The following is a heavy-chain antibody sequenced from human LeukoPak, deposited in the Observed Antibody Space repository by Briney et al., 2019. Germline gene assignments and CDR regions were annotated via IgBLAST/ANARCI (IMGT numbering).Heavy chain of an antibody. CDR1: GFSFSSNR. Sequence: GGSLRLSCAASGFSFSSNRMTWVRQAPGKGLEWVANIKEEGSEKYYVDSVKGRFTISRDNAKNSLYLQMNSLRAEDTAVYYCARDVKGFDYWGQGTLVTVSS. J-gene: IGHJ4*02. V-gene: IGHV3-7*03. CDR2: IKEEGSEK. CDR3: ARDVKGFDY.